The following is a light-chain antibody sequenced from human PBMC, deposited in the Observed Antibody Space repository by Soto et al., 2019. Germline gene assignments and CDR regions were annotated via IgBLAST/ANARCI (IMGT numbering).Light chain of an antibody. V-gene: IGKV1-39*01. CDR1: QSISSY. J-gene: IGKJ1*01. CDR2: APS. Sequence: DIQMTQSPSSLSASVGDRVTITCRASQSISSYLNWYQHKPGKAPKLLIYAPSSLQTGVPSRFSGRRSGTDFALTISSLQRDDFATYYCQQTDCFPRTFGQGTKVEMK. CDR3: QQTDCFPRT.